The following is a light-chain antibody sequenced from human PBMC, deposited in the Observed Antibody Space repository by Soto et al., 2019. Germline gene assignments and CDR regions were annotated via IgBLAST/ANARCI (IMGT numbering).Light chain of an antibody. J-gene: IGLJ2*01. CDR2: EVS. Sequence: QSALTQPPSASGSPGQSVTISCTGSSSDVGGYNYVSWYQQHPGKAPKLMIYEVSKRPSGVPDRLSGSKSGNTASLTVSGLQAADETDYYCSSYGGSNTVVFGGWTQLTVL. CDR3: SSYGGSNTVV. CDR1: SSDVGGYNY. V-gene: IGLV2-8*01.